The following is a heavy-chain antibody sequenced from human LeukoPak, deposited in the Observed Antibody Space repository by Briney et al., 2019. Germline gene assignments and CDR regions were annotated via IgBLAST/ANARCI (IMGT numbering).Heavy chain of an antibody. J-gene: IGHJ4*02. V-gene: IGHV4-39*01. CDR1: GGSISSSSYY. CDR2: IYYSGST. D-gene: IGHD3-22*01. Sequence: SETPSLTCTVSGGSISSSSYYWGWIRQPPGKGLEWIGSIYYSGSTYYNPSLKSRVTISVDTSKNQFSLKLSSVTAADTAVYYCARQSPGSSGYYYVYWGQGTLVTVSS. CDR3: ARQSPGSSGYYYVY.